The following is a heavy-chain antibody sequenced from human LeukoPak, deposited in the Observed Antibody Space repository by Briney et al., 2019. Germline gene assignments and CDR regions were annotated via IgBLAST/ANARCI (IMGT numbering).Heavy chain of an antibody. CDR1: GFTFSNYW. Sequence: PGGSLRLSCAASGFTFSNYWMSWVRQAPGKGLEWVANIKQDGSEKCHVDSVKGRFTISRDNAKNSLYLQMNSLRAEDTAVYYCARDRWELLSNSYHYCGLDVWGQGTTVTVSS. CDR2: IKQDGSEK. CDR3: ARDRWELLSNSYHYCGLDV. J-gene: IGHJ6*02. D-gene: IGHD2-15*01. V-gene: IGHV3-7*01.